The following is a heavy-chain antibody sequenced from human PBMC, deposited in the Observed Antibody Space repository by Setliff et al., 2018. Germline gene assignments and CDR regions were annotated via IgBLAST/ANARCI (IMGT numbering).Heavy chain of an antibody. Sequence: PGASLKISCQASGYNFANHWIAWVRLMPGKGLEYMGRIDPGDSYADYSPSFEGLVTISADKSRTTVYLQWTSLQASDTALYLCARLGRERSTFAWLDAWGQGTQVTSPQ. J-gene: IGHJ5*02. D-gene: IGHD1-1*01. CDR1: GYNFANHW. CDR2: IDPGDSYA. CDR3: ARLGRERSTFAWLDA. V-gene: IGHV5-10-1*01.